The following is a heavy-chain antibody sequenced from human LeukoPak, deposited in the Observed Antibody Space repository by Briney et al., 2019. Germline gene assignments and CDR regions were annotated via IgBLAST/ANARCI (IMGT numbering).Heavy chain of an antibody. V-gene: IGHV3-30-3*01. D-gene: IGHD3-22*01. J-gene: IGHJ4*02. CDR2: ISYYGSNK. CDR1: RFTLSSYA. Sequence: GGAPRLSCAASRFTLSSYAMHWVRQAPRQGLEWGGVISYYGSNKYYADSVKGRFTISRDNSKNTLYLQMNSLRAEDTAVYYCARGVGHYYDSSGYYDDFDYWGQGTLVTVSS. CDR3: ARGVGHYYDSSGYYDDFDY.